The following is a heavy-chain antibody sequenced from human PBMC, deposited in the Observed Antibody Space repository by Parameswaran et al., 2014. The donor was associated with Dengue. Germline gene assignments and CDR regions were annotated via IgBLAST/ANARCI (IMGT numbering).Heavy chain of an antibody. J-gene: IGHJ4*02. CDR2: INHSGIT. Sequence: RWIRQPPGKGLEWIGEINHSGITNYNPSLKSRVTISVDTSKNQFSLKLSSVTAADTAVYYCARGVGSDYHYDDDWGQGTLVTVSS. D-gene: IGHD3-22*01. CDR3: ARGVGSDYHYDDD. V-gene: IGHV4-34*01.